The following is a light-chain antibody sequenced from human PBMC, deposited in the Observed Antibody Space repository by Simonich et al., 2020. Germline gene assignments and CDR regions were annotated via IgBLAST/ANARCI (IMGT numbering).Light chain of an antibody. CDR3: QQYNNWWT. V-gene: IGKV3-15*01. CDR2: GAS. J-gene: IGKJ1*01. Sequence: EIVMTQSPATLSVSPGERATLSCRASQSVSSNLAWYPQKPGQAPSLLIYGASTRATGIPARFRGSGSGTEFTLTISSLQSEDFAVYYCQQYNNWWTFGQGTKVEIK. CDR1: QSVSSN.